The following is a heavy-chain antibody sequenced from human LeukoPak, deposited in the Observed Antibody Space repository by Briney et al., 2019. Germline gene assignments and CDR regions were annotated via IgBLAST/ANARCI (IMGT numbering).Heavy chain of an antibody. CDR1: GYSFTSYW. D-gene: IGHD3-3*01. V-gene: IGHV5-51*01. Sequence: GESLKISCKGSGYSFTSYWIGWVRQMPGKGLEWMGSIYPGDSDTRYSPSFQGQVTISADKSISTAYLQWSSLKASDTAMYYCARRVAVSGSAPQYTIFGVVGSKGYYYYMDVWGKGTTVTVSS. CDR2: IYPGDSDT. CDR3: ARRVAVSGSAPQYTIFGVVGSKGYYYYMDV. J-gene: IGHJ6*03.